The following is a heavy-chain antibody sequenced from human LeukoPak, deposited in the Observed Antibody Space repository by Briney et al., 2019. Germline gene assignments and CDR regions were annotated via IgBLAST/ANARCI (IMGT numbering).Heavy chain of an antibody. Sequence: SQTLSLTCAISGDSVSSNIAAWNWIRQSPSRGLERLGRTYYRSSWFNDYALSVKSRITINPDTSKNQFSLQLNSVTPDDTAVYFCARVSGYDSSWFDPWGQGTLVTVSS. V-gene: IGHV6-1*01. D-gene: IGHD5-12*01. CDR2: TYYRSSWFN. CDR3: ARVSGYDSSWFDP. CDR1: GDSVSSNIAA. J-gene: IGHJ5*02.